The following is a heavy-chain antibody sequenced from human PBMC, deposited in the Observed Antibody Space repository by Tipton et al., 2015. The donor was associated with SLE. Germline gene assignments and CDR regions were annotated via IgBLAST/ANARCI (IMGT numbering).Heavy chain of an antibody. CDR2: ISDGGGT. V-gene: IGHV4-59*08. CDR3: EFFGSGWYKGENY. D-gene: IGHD6-19*01. CDR1: GGSISSNY. Sequence: TLSLTCTVSGGSISSNYWIWIRQPPGKGLEWIGYISDGGGTNYNPSLKSRVTISVDPAKNQFSLRLTSVTAADTAVYYCEFFGSGWYKGENYWGQGTLVTVSS. J-gene: IGHJ4*02.